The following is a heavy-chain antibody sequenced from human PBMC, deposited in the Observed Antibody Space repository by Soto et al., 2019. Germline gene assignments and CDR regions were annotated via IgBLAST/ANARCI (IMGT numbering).Heavy chain of an antibody. CDR1: GFTFSTYA. CDR3: AKANGKAVANDAFDV. D-gene: IGHD6-19*01. V-gene: IGHV3-23*01. CDR2: ISGGGSST. Sequence: GGSLRLSCAASGFTFSTYAMSWVRQAPGRGLEWVSAISGGGSSTYYPDSVKGRFTISRDNSKNTLYLQVNSLRAEDSAVYYCAKANGKAVANDAFDVWGQGTMVTVSS. J-gene: IGHJ3*01.